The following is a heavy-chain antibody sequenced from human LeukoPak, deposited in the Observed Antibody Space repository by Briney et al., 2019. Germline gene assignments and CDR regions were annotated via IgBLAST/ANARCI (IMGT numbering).Heavy chain of an antibody. CDR2: IYYSGST. Sequence: PSETLSLTCTVSGGSISSSSYYWGWIRQPPGKGLEWIGYIYYSGSTNYNPSLKSRVTISVDTSKNQFSLKLSSVTAADTAVYYCARSDIVAYEDAFDIWGQGTMVTVSS. J-gene: IGHJ3*02. CDR3: ARSDIVAYEDAFDI. V-gene: IGHV4-61*05. CDR1: GGSISSSSYY. D-gene: IGHD5-12*01.